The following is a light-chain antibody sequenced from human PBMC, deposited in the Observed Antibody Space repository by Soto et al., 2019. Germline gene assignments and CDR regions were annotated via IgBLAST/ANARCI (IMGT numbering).Light chain of an antibody. CDR1: QSVRGN. J-gene: IGKJ1*01. V-gene: IGKV3D-15*01. Sequence: IVMTQSPANLSVSHGERATLSCRASQSVRGNLAWYQQKPVQSPRLLIYGTSTRATGIPVRFSGSGSGTDFTLTISRLEPEDFAVYYCHQYGRLRTLGQGTKVDI. CDR2: GTS. CDR3: HQYGRLRT.